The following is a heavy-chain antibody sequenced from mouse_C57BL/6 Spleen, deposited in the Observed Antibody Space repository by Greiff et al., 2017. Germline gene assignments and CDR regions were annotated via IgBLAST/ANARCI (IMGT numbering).Heavy chain of an antibody. Sequence: VKLVESGAELARPGASVKLSCKASGYTFTSYGISWVKQRTGQGLEWIGEIYPRSGNTYYNEKFKGKATLTADKSSSTAYMELRSLTSEDSAVYFCARGDYYGSSYPYAMDYWGQGTSVTVSS. CDR2: IYPRSGNT. CDR3: ARGDYYGSSYPYAMDY. V-gene: IGHV1-81*01. D-gene: IGHD1-1*01. J-gene: IGHJ4*01. CDR1: GYTFTSYG.